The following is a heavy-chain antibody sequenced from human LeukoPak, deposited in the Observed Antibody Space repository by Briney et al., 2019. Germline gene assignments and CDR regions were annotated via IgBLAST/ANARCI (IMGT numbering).Heavy chain of an antibody. CDR3: AGDYGGNTYYMDV. J-gene: IGHJ6*03. Sequence: SVKVSCKASGGTFSSYAISWVRQAPGQGLEWMGGIIPIFGTANYAQKFQGRVTITTDESTSTAYMELSSLRSEDTPVYYCAGDYGGNTYYMDVWGKGTTVTVSS. CDR1: GGTFSSYA. CDR2: IIPIFGTA. D-gene: IGHD4-23*01. V-gene: IGHV1-69*05.